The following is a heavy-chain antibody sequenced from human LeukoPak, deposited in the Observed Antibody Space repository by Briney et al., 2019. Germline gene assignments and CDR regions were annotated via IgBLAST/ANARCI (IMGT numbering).Heavy chain of an antibody. J-gene: IGHJ4*02. Sequence: SGTLSLTCAVSGGSISSSNWWSWVRQPPGKGLEWIGEIYHSGSTNYNPSLKSRVTISVDKSKNQFSLKLGSVTAADTAVYYCASPGTDFWSGYHFHYWGQGTLVTVSS. CDR3: ASPGTDFWSGYHFHY. CDR2: IYHSGST. CDR1: GGSISSSNW. V-gene: IGHV4-4*02. D-gene: IGHD3-3*01.